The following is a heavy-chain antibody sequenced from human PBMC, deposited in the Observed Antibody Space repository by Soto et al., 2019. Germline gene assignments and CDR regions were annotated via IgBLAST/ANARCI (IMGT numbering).Heavy chain of an antibody. V-gene: IGHV4-39*01. D-gene: IGHD6-19*01. CDR1: GGSISSSSYY. Sequence: QLQLQESGPGLVKPSETLSLTCTVSGGSISSSSYYWGWIRQPPGKGLEWIGSIYYSGSTYYNPSLKSRVTISVDTSKNQCSLKLSSVTAADTAVYYCARHFSLLAGGGLMDVWGQGTTVTVSS. J-gene: IGHJ6*02. CDR3: ARHFSLLAGGGLMDV. CDR2: IYYSGST.